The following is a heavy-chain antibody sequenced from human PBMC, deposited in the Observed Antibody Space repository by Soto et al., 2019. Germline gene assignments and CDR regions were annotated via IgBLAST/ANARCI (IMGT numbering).Heavy chain of an antibody. CDR3: ARNGIVVVVAATNNWFDP. D-gene: IGHD2-15*01. J-gene: IGHJ5*02. V-gene: IGHV4-34*01. CDR2: INHSGST. Sequence: QVQLQQWGAGLLKPSETLSLTCAVYGGSFSGYYWSWIRQPPGKGLEWIGEINHSGSTNYNPSLKSRVTISVDTSKNQFSLKLSSVTAADTAVYYCARNGIVVVVAATNNWFDPWGQGTLVTVSS. CDR1: GGSFSGYY.